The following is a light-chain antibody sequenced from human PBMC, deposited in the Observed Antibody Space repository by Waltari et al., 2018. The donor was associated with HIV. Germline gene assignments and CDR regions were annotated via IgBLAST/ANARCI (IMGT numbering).Light chain of an antibody. CDR2: DVT. Sequence: QSALTQPPSASGSPGQSVAISCTGSSNDIGTYDFVSWYQHHPGKAPKLIIYDVTRRPPGSPDRFSGTKSGYTASLTVSDLQVDDEADYYGVSYTEKGTFRLFGGGTKLSVL. J-gene: IGLJ2*01. CDR3: VSYTEKGTFRL. CDR1: SNDIGTYDF. V-gene: IGLV2-8*01.